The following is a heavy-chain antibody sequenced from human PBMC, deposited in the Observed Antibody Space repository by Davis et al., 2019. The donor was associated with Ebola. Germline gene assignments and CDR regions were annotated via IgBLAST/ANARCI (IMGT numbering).Heavy chain of an antibody. V-gene: IGHV3-30*18. Sequence: GGSLRLSCVASGFTFSSYGMHWVRQAPGKGLEWVAVIAYDGSNMEYADSVKGRFTISRDNSKNTLYLQMNSLRAEDTAVYHCAKSRLWLGNLGVYYYYNGIDVWGKGTTVTVSS. CDR1: GFTFSSYG. D-gene: IGHD3-10*01. CDR3: AKSRLWLGNLGVYYYYNGIDV. J-gene: IGHJ6*04. CDR2: IAYDGSNM.